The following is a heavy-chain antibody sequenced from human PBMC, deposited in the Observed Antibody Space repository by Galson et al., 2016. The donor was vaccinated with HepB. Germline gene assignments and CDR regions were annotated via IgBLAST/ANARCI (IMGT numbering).Heavy chain of an antibody. CDR1: GGSISGSTYY. D-gene: IGHD4-11*01. CDR2: YYYSGSS. V-gene: IGHV4-39*02. J-gene: IGHJ5*01. Sequence: SETLSLTCTVSGGSISGSTYYWGWIRQPPGKGLEWIGTYYYSGSSYYNASLKSRVTIFVDTSKNHFSLRLTSVTAADTAVYYCVRESDYTNGLFDDSWGQGTLVTISS. CDR3: VRESDYTNGLFDDS.